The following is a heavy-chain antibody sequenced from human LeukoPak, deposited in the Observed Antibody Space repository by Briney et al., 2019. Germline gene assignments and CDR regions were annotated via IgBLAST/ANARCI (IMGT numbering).Heavy chain of an antibody. V-gene: IGHV1-69*13. CDR2: IIPIFGTA. J-gene: IGHJ6*04. D-gene: IGHD2-2*01. CDR1: GGTFSSYA. CDR3: ARNAVPDRPFSGMDV. Sequence: SVKVSCKASGGTFSSYAISWVRQAPGQGLEWMGGIIPIFGTANYAQKFQGRVMITADESTSTAYMELSSLRSEDTAVYYCARNAVPDRPFSGMDVWGKGTTVTVSS.